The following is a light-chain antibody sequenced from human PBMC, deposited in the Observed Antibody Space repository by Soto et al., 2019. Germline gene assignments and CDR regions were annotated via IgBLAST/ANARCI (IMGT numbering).Light chain of an antibody. Sequence: QSVLTQPASVSGSPGQSITISCTGTSSDVGRYKFVSWYQQHPGKAPKLMIYEGSKRPSGVSNRFSGSKSGNTASLTISGLQAEDEADYYCCSYAGDSAWVFGGGTKLTVL. CDR2: EGS. V-gene: IGLV2-23*01. CDR1: SSDVGRYKF. J-gene: IGLJ3*02. CDR3: CSYAGDSAWV.